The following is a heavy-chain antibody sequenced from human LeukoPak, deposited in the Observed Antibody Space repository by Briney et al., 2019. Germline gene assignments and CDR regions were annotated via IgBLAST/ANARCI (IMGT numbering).Heavy chain of an antibody. CDR1: GGSFSDYY. CDR2: VNHSGST. V-gene: IGHV4-34*01. D-gene: IGHD3-16*01. Sequence: SETLSLTCAVYGGSFSDYYWSWIRQPPGKGLEWIGEVNHSGSTNYKPSLKSRVTISVDTSKNQFSLKLSSVTAADTAVYYCARGEVMITFGGVTFFFDYWGQGTLVTVSS. J-gene: IGHJ4*02. CDR3: ARGEVMITFGGVTFFFDY.